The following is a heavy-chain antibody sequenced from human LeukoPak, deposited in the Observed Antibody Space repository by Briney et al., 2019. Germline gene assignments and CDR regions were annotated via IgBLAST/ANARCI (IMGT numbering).Heavy chain of an antibody. CDR3: TRVQAGRSGLMDV. J-gene: IGHJ6*02. CDR1: GFTLNGYW. D-gene: IGHD2-8*02. Sequence: VGSLRLSCAASGFTLNGYWMHWVRQAPGEGLVWVSRIDPDGSTTNYAESVKGRFTTSRDNAKNTVYLQMNSLRAEDTALYYCTRVQAGRSGLMDVWGRGTTVTVSS. CDR2: IDPDGSTT. V-gene: IGHV3-74*01.